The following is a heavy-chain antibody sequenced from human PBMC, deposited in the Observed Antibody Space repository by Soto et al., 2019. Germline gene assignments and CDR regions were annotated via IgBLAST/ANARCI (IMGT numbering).Heavy chain of an antibody. CDR3: GPRTWFDP. J-gene: IGHJ5*02. Sequence: PSETLSLTCTVSGGSIGSRGYYWGGIRQPPGKGLEWIGTIYYSGSTYYNPSLKSRVTISVDTSKNQFSLKLSSVTAADTAVYYWGPRTWFDPWGQETRVTV. V-gene: IGHV4-39*01. D-gene: IGHD1-1*01. CDR1: GGSIGSRGYY. CDR2: IYYSGST.